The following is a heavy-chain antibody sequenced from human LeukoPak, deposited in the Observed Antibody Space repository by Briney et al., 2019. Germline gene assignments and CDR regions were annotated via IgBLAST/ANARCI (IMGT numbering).Heavy chain of an antibody. CDR2: IKSDGSAT. D-gene: IGHD2-2*03. J-gene: IGHJ4*02. CDR3: AMDINGDLFHV. CDR1: EFSFSSYW. V-gene: IGHV3-74*01. Sequence: PGGSLRLSCAGSEFSFSSYWMHWVRQPPEKGLEWVFSIKSDGSATAYADSVKGRFSMSTDSAKYTASLNMNSLRVEDTAMYYCAMDINGDLFHVWGQGNPVTVSS.